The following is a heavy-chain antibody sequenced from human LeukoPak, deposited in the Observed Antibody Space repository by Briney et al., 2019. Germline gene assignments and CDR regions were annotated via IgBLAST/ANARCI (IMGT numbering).Heavy chain of an antibody. CDR1: GFMFSDEY. CDR3: ARARGTGPGAHFDY. Sequence: GGSLRLSCAASGFMFSDEYMSWIRQAPGKGLEWVSYISNSGDFIAYADSVKGRFTISRDNAKNSLFLQMNSLRAEDTAVYYCARARGTGPGAHFDYWGQGTLGIVSS. J-gene: IGHJ4*02. V-gene: IGHV3-11*01. CDR2: ISNSGDFI. D-gene: IGHD3-10*01.